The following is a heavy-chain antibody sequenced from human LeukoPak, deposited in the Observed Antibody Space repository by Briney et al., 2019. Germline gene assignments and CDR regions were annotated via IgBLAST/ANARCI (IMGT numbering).Heavy chain of an antibody. D-gene: IGHD1-7*01. CDR3: AKGTRDAGYYFDY. CDR2: IRVGGET. J-gene: IGHJ4*02. Sequence: GGSLKLSCAASGFTFSSYAMSWVRQAPGKGLEWVSAIRVGGETHYADSVKGGFTISSDNSENTLFLQMSGLRAEDTAVYYCAKGTRDAGYYFDYWGQGTLVTVSS. V-gene: IGHV3-23*01. CDR1: GFTFSSYA.